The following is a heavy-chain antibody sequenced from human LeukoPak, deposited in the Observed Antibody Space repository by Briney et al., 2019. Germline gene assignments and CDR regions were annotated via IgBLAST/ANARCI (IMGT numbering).Heavy chain of an antibody. Sequence: SETLSLTCTVSGGSISSYYWSWIRQPPGKGLEWIGYIYYSGSTNYNPSLKSRVTISEDTSKNQFSLKLSSVTAADTAVYYCARAVGGVLLWFGEDYYMDVWGKGTTVTVSS. D-gene: IGHD3-10*01. J-gene: IGHJ6*03. CDR1: GGSISSYY. CDR2: IYYSGST. V-gene: IGHV4-59*12. CDR3: ARAVGGVLLWFGEDYYMDV.